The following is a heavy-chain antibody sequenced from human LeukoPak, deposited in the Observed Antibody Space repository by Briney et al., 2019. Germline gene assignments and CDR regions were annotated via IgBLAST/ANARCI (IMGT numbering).Heavy chain of an antibody. J-gene: IGHJ4*02. V-gene: IGHV1-69*06. CDR1: GGTFSSYA. Sequence: SVKVSCKASGGTFSSYAISWVRQAPGQGLEWMGGIIPIFGTANYAQKFQGRVTITADKSTSTAYMELSSLRSEDTAVYYCARVPQDFWSGYSSPYYFDYWGQGTLVTVSS. CDR3: ARVPQDFWSGYSSPYYFDY. CDR2: IIPIFGTA. D-gene: IGHD3-3*01.